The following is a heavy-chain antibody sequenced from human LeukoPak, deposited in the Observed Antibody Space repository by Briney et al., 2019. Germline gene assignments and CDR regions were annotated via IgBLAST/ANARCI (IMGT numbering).Heavy chain of an antibody. CDR1: GGSISSSSYY. V-gene: IGHV4-39*07. Sequence: SETLSLTWTVSGGSISSSSYYWGWIRQPPGKGLEWIGSIYYSGSTYYNPSLKSRVSISVDTSENQFSLELTSLTAADTAVYFCARGLRDNWSYHWFDPWGQGTLVTVSS. J-gene: IGHJ5*02. CDR3: ARGLRDNWSYHWFDP. D-gene: IGHD1-7*01. CDR2: IYYSGST.